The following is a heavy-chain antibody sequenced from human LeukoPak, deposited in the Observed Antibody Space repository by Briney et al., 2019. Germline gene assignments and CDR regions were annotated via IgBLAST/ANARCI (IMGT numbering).Heavy chain of an antibody. CDR1: GFTFSSYG. D-gene: IGHD3-9*01. CDR2: ISYDGSNK. V-gene: IGHV3-30*03. J-gene: IGHJ4*02. Sequence: PGGSLRLSCAASGFTFSSYGMHWVRQAPGKGLEWVAVISYDGSNKYYADSVKGRFTISRDNSKNTLYLQMNSLRAEDTAVYYCARDRAYYDILTGYYNSYYFDYWGQGTLVTVSS. CDR3: ARDRAYYDILTGYYNSYYFDY.